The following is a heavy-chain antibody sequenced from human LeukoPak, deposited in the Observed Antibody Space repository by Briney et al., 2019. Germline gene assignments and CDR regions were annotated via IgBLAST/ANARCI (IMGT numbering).Heavy chain of an antibody. Sequence: ASVKVSCKTSGYTFTSYGISWVRQAPGQGLEWMGWISTYNGNTNYAQKLQGRVTMTTDTSRSTAYMELRSLRSDDTAVYYCARDVSDFWSFSKYYYMDVWGKGTTVSVSS. CDR3: ARDVSDFWSFSKYYYMDV. J-gene: IGHJ6*03. V-gene: IGHV1-18*01. D-gene: IGHD3-3*01. CDR2: ISTYNGNT. CDR1: GYTFTSYG.